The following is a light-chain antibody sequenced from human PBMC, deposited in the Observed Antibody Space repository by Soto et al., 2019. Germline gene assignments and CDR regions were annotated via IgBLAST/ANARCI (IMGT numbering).Light chain of an antibody. CDR2: DAT. CDR1: QSVGSY. Sequence: ETVLTQSPATLSLSPGQRATFSCRASQSVGSYLAWYQQKPGQAPRLLIYDATTLQTGVPSRFSGSESGTEFTLTISGLQPEDFATYYCQQSFTAPRTFGQGTKLEIQ. V-gene: IGKV3-11*01. J-gene: IGKJ2*01. CDR3: QQSFTAPRT.